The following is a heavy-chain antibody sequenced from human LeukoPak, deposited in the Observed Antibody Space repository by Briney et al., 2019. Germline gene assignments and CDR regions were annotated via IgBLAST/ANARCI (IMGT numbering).Heavy chain of an antibody. J-gene: IGHJ3*02. D-gene: IGHD1-14*01. Sequence: GGSLRLSCAASGFTFSSYWMHLVRQAPGKGLVWVSRINSDGSTTSYADSVKGRFTISRDNDKNTLYLQMNSLRAGDTAVYYCARETADDAFDIWGQGTMVTVSS. V-gene: IGHV3-74*01. CDR2: INSDGSTT. CDR3: ARETADDAFDI. CDR1: GFTFSSYW.